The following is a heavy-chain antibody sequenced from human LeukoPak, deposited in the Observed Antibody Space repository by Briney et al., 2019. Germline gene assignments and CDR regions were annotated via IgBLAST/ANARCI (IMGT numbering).Heavy chain of an antibody. CDR3: ARDLGRDSSWYVYDY. CDR2: IWYDGSKK. CDR1: GFTFSSYG. Sequence: GRSLRLSCAASGFTFSSYGMHWVRQAPGKGLEWVAIIWYDGSKKYYADSVKGRFTISRDNSKNTLYLQMNSLRTEDTAVYYCARDLGRDSSWYVYDYWGQGTLVTVSS. J-gene: IGHJ4*02. V-gene: IGHV3-33*01. D-gene: IGHD6-13*01.